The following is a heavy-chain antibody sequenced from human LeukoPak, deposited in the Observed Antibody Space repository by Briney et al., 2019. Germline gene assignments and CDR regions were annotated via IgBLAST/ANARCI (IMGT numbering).Heavy chain of an antibody. CDR1: GFSFSSYS. D-gene: IGHD3-10*01. CDR3: ARAYGSGSYYLN. Sequence: NPGGSLRLSCAASGFSFSSYSMDWVRQAPGKGLEWVSSITSTSSYIYYADSVKGRFTISRDNAKNSLYLQLNSLRAEDTAVYYCARAYGSGSYYLNWGQGTLVTVSS. J-gene: IGHJ4*02. CDR2: ITSTSSYI. V-gene: IGHV3-21*01.